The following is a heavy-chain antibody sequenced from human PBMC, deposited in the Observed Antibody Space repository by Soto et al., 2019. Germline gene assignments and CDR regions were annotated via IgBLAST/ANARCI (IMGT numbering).Heavy chain of an antibody. V-gene: IGHV3-74*01. J-gene: IGHJ4*02. CDR2: INSGGGTT. CDR3: ARWFTYGNFDYFDY. D-gene: IGHD3-10*01. CDR1: GFTFNTYW. Sequence: GGSLRLSCAASGFTFNTYWMHWFRQAPGKGLVWVSRINSGGGTTTYADSVKGRFTISRDNAKNTLYLQMNVLRAEDTAVYYCARWFTYGNFDYFDYWGQGTQVTVSS.